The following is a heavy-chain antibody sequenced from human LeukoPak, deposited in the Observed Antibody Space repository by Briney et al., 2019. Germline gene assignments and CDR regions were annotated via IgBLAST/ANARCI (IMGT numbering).Heavy chain of an antibody. V-gene: IGHV3-23*01. J-gene: IGHJ5*02. CDR3: ARAVVPAAIGRWFDP. CDR2: ISGSGGST. CDR1: GFTFNNYA. D-gene: IGHD2-2*01. Sequence: GGSLRLSCAVSGFTFNNYAMTWVRQAPGKGLEWVSSISGSGGSTYYADSVKGRFTISRDNSKNTLYLQMNSLRAEDTAVYYCARAVVPAAIGRWFDPWGQGTLVTVSS.